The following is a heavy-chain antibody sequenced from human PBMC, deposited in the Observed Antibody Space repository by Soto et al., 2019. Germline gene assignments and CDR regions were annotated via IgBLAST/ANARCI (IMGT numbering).Heavy chain of an antibody. CDR3: AKGRAITVFGVITPFDS. D-gene: IGHD3-3*01. CDR2: ISGNSGTT. V-gene: IGHV3-23*01. J-gene: IGHJ4*02. Sequence: EVQLLESGGDFKQPGGSLRLSCEGSGFNFSNYALNWVRQAPGKRLEWVSVISGNSGTTYYAASVKGRFTISRDNSKKTLYLQMNSVRAADTAVYYCAKGRAITVFGVITPFDSWGQGTLVTVSS. CDR1: GFNFSNYA.